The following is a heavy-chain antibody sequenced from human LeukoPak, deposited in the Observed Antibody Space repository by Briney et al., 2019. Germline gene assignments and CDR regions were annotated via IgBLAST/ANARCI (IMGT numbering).Heavy chain of an antibody. J-gene: IGHJ6*03. CDR3: ARVNRLTGTHYYYMDV. Sequence: GGSLRLSCAVSGLSSNYMSWVRHAPAKGLEWVSVIYGDGTTHYADSVKGRFTISRDSSKNTLYLQMTSLRDEDTAVFYCARVNRLTGTHYYYMDVWGKGTTVTVSS. V-gene: IGHV3-53*01. D-gene: IGHD1-20*01. CDR1: GLSSNY. CDR2: IYGDGTT.